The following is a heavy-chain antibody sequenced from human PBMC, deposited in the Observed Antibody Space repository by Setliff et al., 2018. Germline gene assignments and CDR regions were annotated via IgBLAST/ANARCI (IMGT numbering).Heavy chain of an antibody. Sequence: GGSLRLSCAASGFTFNTYWMHWVRQAPGKGLVWFSHINSDGSGTSYADSVKGRFTISRDDAKNKLYLQMNSLRAEDTAVYYCASSCSGTSCYAGLDYWGQGTLVTVSS. CDR1: GFTFNTYW. CDR3: ASSCSGTSCYAGLDY. V-gene: IGHV3-74*01. CDR2: INSDGSGT. J-gene: IGHJ4*02. D-gene: IGHD2-15*01.